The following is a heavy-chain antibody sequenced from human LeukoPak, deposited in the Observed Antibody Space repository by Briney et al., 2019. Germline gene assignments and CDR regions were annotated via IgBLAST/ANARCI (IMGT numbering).Heavy chain of an antibody. D-gene: IGHD6-19*01. V-gene: IGHV3-23*01. J-gene: IGHJ4*02. CDR1: GFTFSSYA. CDR3: AKDWTIAVAALLGYFDY. Sequence: LPGGSLRLSCAASGFTFSSYAMSWVRQAPGKGLEWVSAISGSGGSTYYADSVKGWFTISRDNSKNTLYLQMNSLRAEDTAVYYCAKDWTIAVAALLGYFDYWGQGTLVTVSS. CDR2: ISGSGGST.